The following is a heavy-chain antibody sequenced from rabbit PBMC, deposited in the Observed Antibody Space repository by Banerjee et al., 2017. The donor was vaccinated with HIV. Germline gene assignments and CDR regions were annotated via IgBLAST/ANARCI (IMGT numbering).Heavy chain of an antibody. J-gene: IGHJ4*01. D-gene: IGHD8-1*01. Sequence: QSLEESGGDLVKPGASLTLTCKASGFSFSSSNYVMCWVRQAPGKGLEWIGCIGTGSTNTYYASWAKGRFTISKTSSTTVTLQMTSLTVADTATYFCARGTSGSSYFYFNLWGPGTLVTVS. CDR2: IGTGSTNT. CDR3: ARGTSGSSYFYFNL. V-gene: IGHV1S40*01. CDR1: GFSFSSSNY.